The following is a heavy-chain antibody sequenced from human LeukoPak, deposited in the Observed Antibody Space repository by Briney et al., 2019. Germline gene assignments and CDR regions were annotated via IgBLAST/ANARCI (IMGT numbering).Heavy chain of an antibody. V-gene: IGHV4-34*01. D-gene: IGHD2-21*01. CDR1: GGSFSVHY. CDR3: ASFPGQWVNYFDS. CDR2: INHSGGT. J-gene: IGHJ4*02. Sequence: SETLSLTCAVSGGSFSVHYCSWIRQPPGKGLEWIGEINHSGGTNYNPSLKSRVTISVDTAKNQFSLKLNSVTAAGTAMYYCASFPGQWVNYFDSWGQGSLVTVSS.